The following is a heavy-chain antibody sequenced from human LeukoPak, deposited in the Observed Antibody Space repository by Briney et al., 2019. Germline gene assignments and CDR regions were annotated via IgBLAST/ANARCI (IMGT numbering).Heavy chain of an antibody. J-gene: IGHJ6*03. CDR2: ISAYNGNT. V-gene: IGHV1-18*01. D-gene: IGHD4-23*01. CDR1: GYTFTSYG. Sequence: GASVKVSCKASGYTFTSYGISWVRQAPGQGLEWMGWISAYNGNTNCAQKLQGRVTMTTDTSTSTAYMELRSLRSDDTAVYYCARLALGGNETSWVYYYYYYMDVWGKGTTVTVSS. CDR3: ARLALGGNETSWVYYYYYYMDV.